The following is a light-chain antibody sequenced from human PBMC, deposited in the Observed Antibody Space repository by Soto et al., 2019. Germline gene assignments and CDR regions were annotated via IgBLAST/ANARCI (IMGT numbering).Light chain of an antibody. V-gene: IGKV3-15*01. J-gene: IGKJ1*01. CDR2: GAS. CDR1: QSVSSN. CDR3: QQYNNWPGT. Sequence: EIVMPKSPATLSVSPGERATLSYRASQSVSSNLAWYQQKPGQAPRLLIYGASTRATGIPARFSGSGSGTEFTLTISSLQSEDFAVYYCQQYNNWPGTFGQGAKVDIK.